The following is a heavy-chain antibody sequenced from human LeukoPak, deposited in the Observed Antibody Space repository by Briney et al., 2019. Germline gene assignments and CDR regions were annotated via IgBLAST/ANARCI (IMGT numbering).Heavy chain of an antibody. D-gene: IGHD1-14*01. CDR2: INPHSGDT. V-gene: IGHV1-2*02. J-gene: IGHJ3*02. CDR1: GYTFTDYY. CDR3: ARDVRNQQPDPFDI. Sequence: ASVTVSCKASGYTFTDYYMPWERQAPGHGLVWIGWINPHSGDTNYAQRFQGRVTMTRDTSISTAYMELTILRSDDTAVYYCARDVRNQQPDPFDIWGQGTMVTVSS.